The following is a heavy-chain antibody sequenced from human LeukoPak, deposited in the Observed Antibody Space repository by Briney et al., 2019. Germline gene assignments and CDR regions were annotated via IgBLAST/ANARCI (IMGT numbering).Heavy chain of an antibody. D-gene: IGHD3-22*01. V-gene: IGHV4-59*01. CDR1: GGSISSYY. Sequence: SETLSLTCTVSGGSISSYYWSWIRQPSGKGLEWIGYIYYSGSTNYNPSLKSRVTISVDTSKNHFSLKLSSVTAADTAVYYCARGRARDSSGYPNYWGQGTLVTVSS. J-gene: IGHJ4*02. CDR2: IYYSGST. CDR3: ARGRARDSSGYPNY.